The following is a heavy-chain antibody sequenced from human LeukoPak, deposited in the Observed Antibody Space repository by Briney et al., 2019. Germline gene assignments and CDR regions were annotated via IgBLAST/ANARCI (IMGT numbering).Heavy chain of an antibody. CDR3: ARDSLPSYSSSATHNWFDP. CDR1: GGSISSSSYY. CDR2: IYYSGST. V-gene: IGHV4-39*07. J-gene: IGHJ5*02. D-gene: IGHD6-13*01. Sequence: PSETLSLTCTVSGGSISSSSYYWGWTRQPPGKGLEWIESIYYSGSTYYNPSLKSRVTISVDTSKNQFSLKLSSVSAADTAVYYCARDSLPSYSSSATHNWFDPWGQGTLVTVSS.